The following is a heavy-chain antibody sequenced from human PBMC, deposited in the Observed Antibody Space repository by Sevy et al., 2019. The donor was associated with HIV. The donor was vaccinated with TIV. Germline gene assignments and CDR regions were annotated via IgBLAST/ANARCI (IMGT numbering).Heavy chain of an antibody. V-gene: IGHV3-30*03. CDR1: GFSFSSHG. Sequence: GGSLRLSCAASGFSFSSHGMHWVRQAPGKGLEWQSVISYDGNKKYYADSEKGRFTISRDNSKNTLYLQMNSLRPEDTAVYYCARDGGWYNYAPSDYWGQGTLVTVSS. CDR3: ARDGGWYNYAPSDY. D-gene: IGHD1-1*01. CDR2: ISYDGNKK. J-gene: IGHJ4*02.